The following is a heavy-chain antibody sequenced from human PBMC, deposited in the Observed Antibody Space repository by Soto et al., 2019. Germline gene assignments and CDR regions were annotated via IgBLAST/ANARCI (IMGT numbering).Heavy chain of an antibody. V-gene: IGHV3-23*01. Sequence: GGSLRLSCAASGFTFSNYAMSWVRQAPGKGLECVSAITSTGGSTYYAGSVKGRFTISRDDSKNTLYLQMNSLRAEDTALYFCASPYSSSWQMNWFDPWGQGTLVTVSS. CDR3: ASPYSSSWQMNWFDP. J-gene: IGHJ5*02. CDR1: GFTFSNYA. D-gene: IGHD6-13*01. CDR2: ITSTGGST.